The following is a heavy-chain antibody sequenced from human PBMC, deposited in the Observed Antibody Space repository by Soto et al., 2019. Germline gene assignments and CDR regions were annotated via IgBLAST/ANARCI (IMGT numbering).Heavy chain of an antibody. CDR2: IYYSGST. Sequence: QVQLQESGPGLVKPSETLSLTCTVSGGSVSSGSYYWSWIRQPPGKGLEWIGYIYYSGSTNYNPSLKSRVTISVDTSKNQFSLKLSSVTAADTAVYYCARDRRLWFGESRPTHWFDPWGQGTLVTVSS. CDR1: GGSVSSGSYY. D-gene: IGHD3-10*01. V-gene: IGHV4-61*01. J-gene: IGHJ5*02. CDR3: ARDRRLWFGESRPTHWFDP.